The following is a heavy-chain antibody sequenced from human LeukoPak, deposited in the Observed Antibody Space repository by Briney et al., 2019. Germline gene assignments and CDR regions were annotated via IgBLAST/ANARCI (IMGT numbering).Heavy chain of an antibody. D-gene: IGHD4-17*01. V-gene: IGHV3-48*02. Sequence: GGSLRLSCAASGFTFSTYGMNWVRQAPGKGLEWVSYISSGSSTIYYADSVKGRFTISRDNAKSSLYLQMNSLRDEDTAVYYCARVPLGYGDHSWFDPWGQGTLVTVSS. J-gene: IGHJ5*02. CDR1: GFTFSTYG. CDR2: ISSGSSTI. CDR3: ARVPLGYGDHSWFDP.